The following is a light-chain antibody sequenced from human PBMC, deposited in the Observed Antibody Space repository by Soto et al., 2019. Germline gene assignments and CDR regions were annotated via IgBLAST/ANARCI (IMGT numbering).Light chain of an antibody. CDR3: QQYGTSEII. J-gene: IGKJ5*01. V-gene: IGKV3-20*01. CDR2: GAS. Sequence: EIVLTQSPGTLSLSPGERATLSCRDSQSVSSSYLAWYQQKPGQAPRLLIYGASSRATGIPDRFSGSGSGTDFTLTISSLEPEDFAVFYCQQYGTSEIIFGQGTRLEIK. CDR1: QSVSSSY.